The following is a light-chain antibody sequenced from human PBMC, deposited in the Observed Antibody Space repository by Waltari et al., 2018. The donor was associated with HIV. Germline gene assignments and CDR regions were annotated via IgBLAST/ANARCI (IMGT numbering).Light chain of an antibody. CDR2: SLD. CDR3: AAWDDSLNAYV. CDR1: SSNIGSNT. V-gene: IGLV1-44*01. Sequence: QSVLTQTPSASGTPGQRVIVSCSGSSSNIGSNTVNWYQQLPGAAPRLLIHSLDQRPSGVPARFSGSKSGASASLAISGLQSEDEADYYCAAWDDSLNAYVFGGGTKVTVL. J-gene: IGLJ1*01.